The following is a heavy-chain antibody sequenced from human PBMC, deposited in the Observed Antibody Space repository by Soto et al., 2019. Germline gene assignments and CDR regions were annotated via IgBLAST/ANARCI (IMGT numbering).Heavy chain of an antibody. CDR2: IIPISGRA. CDR3: ARGWKDFPH. Sequence: QVQLVQSGAEVKKPGSSVKVACKASGGTFSSYVISWVRQAPGQGLECMGGIIPISGRANYAPNFQGRVSMTADESTTTVYMELSSLRSEDTAVYYGARGWKDFPHWGQGTLVTVSS. D-gene: IGHD1-1*01. CDR1: GGTFSSYV. V-gene: IGHV1-69*01. J-gene: IGHJ4*02.